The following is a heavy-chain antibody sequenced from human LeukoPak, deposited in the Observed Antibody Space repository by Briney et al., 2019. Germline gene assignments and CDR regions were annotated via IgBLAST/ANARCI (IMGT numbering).Heavy chain of an antibody. CDR3: ARTGVVATSYFFDY. J-gene: IGHJ4*02. Sequence: PSETLSLTCTVSGDSISSYYWSWIRQPPGKGLEWIGYIYYSGSTYYNASLKSRVTISVDTSKNQFSLKLTSVTAADTAVYYCARTGVVATSYFFDYWGQGTLVTVSS. CDR1: GDSISSYY. V-gene: IGHV4-59*01. D-gene: IGHD5-12*01. CDR2: IYYSGST.